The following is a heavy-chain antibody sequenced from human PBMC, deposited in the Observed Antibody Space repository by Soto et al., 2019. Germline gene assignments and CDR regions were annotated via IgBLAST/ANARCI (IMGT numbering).Heavy chain of an antibody. CDR1: GFIFSNYY. J-gene: IGHJ6*02. V-gene: IGHV3-23*01. CDR3: AKFREYYQGSGSRNYYFYGMDV. CDR2: ISGSGDST. Sequence: PGGSLRLSCTASGFIFSNYYMSWIRQAPGKGLEWVSTISGSGDSTYYADSVKGRFTISRDNSKNTLFLQMNSLRAGDTALYYCAKFREYYQGSGSRNYYFYGMDVWGQGTTVTVSS. D-gene: IGHD3-10*01.